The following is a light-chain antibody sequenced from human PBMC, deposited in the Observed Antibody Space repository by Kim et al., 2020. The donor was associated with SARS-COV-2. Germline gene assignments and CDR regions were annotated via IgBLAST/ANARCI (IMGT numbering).Light chain of an antibody. V-gene: IGLV4-69*01. Sequence: GASHQLPSPLSGGSSSPASAWHPQQPEKGRRYWWRLNTDGTHSKGDGIPDRFSGSSSGAERYLTISSRQSEDEADYYCQTWGTGPVFGGGTQLTVL. CDR2: LNTDGTH. CDR1: GGSSSPA. J-gene: IGLJ2*01. CDR3: QTWGTGPV.